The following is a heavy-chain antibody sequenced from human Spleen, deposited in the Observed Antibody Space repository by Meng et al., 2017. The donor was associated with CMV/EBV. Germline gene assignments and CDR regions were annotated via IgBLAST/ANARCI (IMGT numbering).Heavy chain of an antibody. CDR1: GFTFSSYW. D-gene: IGHD6-13*01. Sequence: GESLKISCAASGFTFSSYWMSWVRQAPGKGLEWVANIKQDGSEKYYGDSVKGRFTISRDNAKNSLYLQMNSLRAEDTAVYYCARNWGTLSRWGVDSSSWYLYYYGMDVWGQGTTVTVSS. CDR3: ARNWGTLSRWGVDSSSWYLYYYGMDV. J-gene: IGHJ6*02. CDR2: IKQDGSEK. V-gene: IGHV3-7*01.